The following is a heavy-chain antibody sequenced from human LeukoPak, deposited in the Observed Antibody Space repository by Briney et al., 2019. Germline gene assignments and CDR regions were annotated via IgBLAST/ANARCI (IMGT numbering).Heavy chain of an antibody. Sequence: PGGSLRLSCAASGVTLSRYSMNGVRQARGKGLEWVSCIRADAVTTYYADSVKGRFIISRDNSKNTVYLQMNSLSAEDAAVYYCVKDDGWVQYANWGQGTLVTVSS. D-gene: IGHD5-24*01. J-gene: IGHJ4*02. CDR3: VKDDGWVQYAN. V-gene: IGHV3-23*01. CDR1: GVTLSRYS. CDR2: IRADAVTT.